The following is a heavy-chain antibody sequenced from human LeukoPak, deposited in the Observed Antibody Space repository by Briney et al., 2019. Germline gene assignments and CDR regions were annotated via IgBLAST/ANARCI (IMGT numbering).Heavy chain of an antibody. CDR3: TTYFYYYDSSGYYYYSVGPSVYYFDY. V-gene: IGHV3-30*02. J-gene: IGHJ4*02. Sequence: GGSLRLSCAASGFTFSSYGMHWVRQAPGKGLEWVAFIRYDGSNKYYADSVKGRFTISRDNSKNTLYLQMNSLRAEDTAVYYCTTYFYYYDSSGYYYYSVGPSVYYFDYWGQGTLVTVSS. CDR1: GFTFSSYG. CDR2: IRYDGSNK. D-gene: IGHD3-22*01.